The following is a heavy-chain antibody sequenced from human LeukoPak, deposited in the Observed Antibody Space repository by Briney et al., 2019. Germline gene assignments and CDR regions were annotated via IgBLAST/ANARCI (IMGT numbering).Heavy chain of an antibody. V-gene: IGHV3-7*01. Sequence: GGSLRLSCAASGFPFSTYWMTWVRQTPGMRLEWVANIGQDGDEKYYVGSVKGRFTISRDNAKNSLFLQMNSLRAEDTAVYYCAKDYYYDSSGYYFDYWGQGTLVTVSS. D-gene: IGHD3-22*01. CDR3: AKDYYYDSSGYYFDY. J-gene: IGHJ4*02. CDR2: IGQDGDEK. CDR1: GFPFSTYW.